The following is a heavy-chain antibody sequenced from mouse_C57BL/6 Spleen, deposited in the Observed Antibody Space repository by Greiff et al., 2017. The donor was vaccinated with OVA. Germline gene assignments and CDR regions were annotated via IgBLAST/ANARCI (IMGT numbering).Heavy chain of an antibody. CDR2: FYPGSGSI. Sequence: QVQLQQSGAELVKPGASVKLSCKASGYTFTEYTIHWVKQRSGQGLEWIGWFYPGSGSIKYNEKFKDKATLTADKSSSTVYMELSRLTSEDSAVYFCARHEAPYYYGSGYWYFDVGGTGTTVTVSS. J-gene: IGHJ1*03. V-gene: IGHV1-62-2*01. CDR1: GYTFTEYT. D-gene: IGHD1-1*01. CDR3: ARHEAPYYYGSGYWYFDV.